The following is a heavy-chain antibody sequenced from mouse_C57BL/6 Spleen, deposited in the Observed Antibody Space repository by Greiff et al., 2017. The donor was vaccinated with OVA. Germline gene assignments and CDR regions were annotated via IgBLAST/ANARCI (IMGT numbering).Heavy chain of an antibody. J-gene: IGHJ4*01. V-gene: IGHV2-2*01. D-gene: IGHD1-1*01. Sequence: QVQLKQSGPGLVQPSQSLSITCTVSGFSLTSYGVHWVRQSPGKGLEWLGVIWSGGSTDYNAAFISRLSISKDNSKSQVFFKMNSLQADDTAIYYCASPNPPYYYGSSYYYAMDYWGQGTSVTVSS. CDR3: ASPNPPYYYGSSYYYAMDY. CDR1: GFSLTSYG. CDR2: IWSGGST.